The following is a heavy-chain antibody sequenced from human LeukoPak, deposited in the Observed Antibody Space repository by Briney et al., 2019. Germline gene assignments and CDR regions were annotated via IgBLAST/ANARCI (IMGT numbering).Heavy chain of an antibody. CDR1: GFTFSTDD. CDR2: IGGRGTST. CDR3: GKEGGA. D-gene: IGHD3-16*01. V-gene: IGHV3-23*01. Sequence: GGSLRLSCAASGFTFSTDDMTWVRQAPGKGPEWVSAIGGRGTSTYYADSLGGRFTISRDNSKDMLYLQMNSLKVEDTATYYCGKEGGAWGQGTKVTVSS. J-gene: IGHJ5*02.